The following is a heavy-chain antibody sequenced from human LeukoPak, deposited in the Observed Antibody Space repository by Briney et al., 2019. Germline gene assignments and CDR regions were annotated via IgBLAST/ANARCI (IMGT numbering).Heavy chain of an antibody. Sequence: PSETLSLTCGVSGCSISNTNWWSCVRQPPGQGLEWIGEISLTGLTHYNPSLESRVTVSLDKSKNQLSLNLTCVTAADTAVYYCSRENGAFSPFGYWGQGTLVTVLS. D-gene: IGHD2-8*01. J-gene: IGHJ4*02. CDR3: SRENGAFSPFGY. CDR2: ISLTGLT. CDR1: GCSISNTNW. V-gene: IGHV4-4*02.